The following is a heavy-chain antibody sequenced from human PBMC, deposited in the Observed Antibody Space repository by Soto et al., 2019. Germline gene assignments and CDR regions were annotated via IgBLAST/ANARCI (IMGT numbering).Heavy chain of an antibody. D-gene: IGHD3-10*01. V-gene: IGHV1-18*01. J-gene: IGHJ5*02. CDR3: ARGVGSGSYYNQYNWFDP. CDR1: AYTFTNYG. CDR2: INTYNGNT. Sequence: KVSCKASAYTFTNYGISWVRQAPGQGLEWMGWINTYNGNTNYAQKLQGRVTMTTDTSTNTAYMELRSLRSDDTAVYYCARGVGSGSYYNQYNWFDPWGQGTLVTVSS.